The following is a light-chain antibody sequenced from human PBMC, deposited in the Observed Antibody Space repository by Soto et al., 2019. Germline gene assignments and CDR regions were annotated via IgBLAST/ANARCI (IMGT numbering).Light chain of an antibody. Sequence: SYELTQPPSVSVSPGQTASITCYGDKLGDKYACWYQQKPGQSPVLVIYQDTKRPSGIPERFSGSNSGNTATLTISGTQAMDEADYYCLACDSSTAVFGGGTKLTVL. CDR2: QDT. CDR1: KLGDKY. V-gene: IGLV3-1*01. CDR3: LACDSSTAV. J-gene: IGLJ2*01.